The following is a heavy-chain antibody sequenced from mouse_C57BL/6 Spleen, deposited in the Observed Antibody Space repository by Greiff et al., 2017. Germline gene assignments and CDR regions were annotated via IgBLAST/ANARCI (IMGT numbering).Heavy chain of an antibody. CDR3: ARREQLVYYAMDY. V-gene: IGHV1-81*01. CDR2: IYPRSGNT. Sequence: VQVVESGAELARPGASVKLSCKASGYTFTSYGISWVKQRTGQGLEWIGEIYPRSGNTYYNEKFKGKATLTADKSSSTAYMELRSLTSEDSAVYFCARREQLVYYAMDYWGQGTSVTVSS. CDR1: GYTFTSYG. J-gene: IGHJ4*01. D-gene: IGHD4-1*02.